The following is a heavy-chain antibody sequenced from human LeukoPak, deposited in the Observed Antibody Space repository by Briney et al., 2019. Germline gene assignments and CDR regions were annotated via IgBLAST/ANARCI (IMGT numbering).Heavy chain of an antibody. V-gene: IGHV6-1*01. J-gene: IGHJ3*01. CDR1: GDTVSSNSAA. Sequence: KPSQTLSLTCDISGDTVSSNSAAWHWIRQSPSRGLEWLGRTYYRSKWYYDYAVSVESRITISPDTSKNQFSLQLNSVTADDTAVYYCARGFALDFWGQGTMVTVSS. CDR3: ARGFALDF. CDR2: TYYRSKWYY.